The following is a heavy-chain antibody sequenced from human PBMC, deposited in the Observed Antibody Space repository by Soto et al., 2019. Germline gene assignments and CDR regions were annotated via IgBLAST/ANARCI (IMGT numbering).Heavy chain of an antibody. J-gene: IGHJ4*02. CDR3: ARGLIRSSSGLYYFDY. CDR2: INHSGST. CDR1: GGSFSGYY. D-gene: IGHD6-6*01. Sequence: SETLSLTCAVYGGSFSGYYWSWIRQPPGKGLEWIGEINHSGSTNYNPSLKSRVTISVDTSKNQFSLKLSSVTAADTAVYYCARGLIRSSSGLYYFDYWGQGTLVTVSS. V-gene: IGHV4-34*01.